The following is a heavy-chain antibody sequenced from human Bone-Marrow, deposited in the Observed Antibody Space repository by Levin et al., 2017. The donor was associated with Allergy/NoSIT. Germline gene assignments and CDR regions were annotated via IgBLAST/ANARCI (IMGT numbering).Heavy chain of an antibody. CDR1: GFSFDTSA. CDR3: AKNKYFDSGTYQTYEY. D-gene: IGHD3-22*01. Sequence: GGSLRLSCVGFGFSFDTSAMIWVRQAPGKGLEWVSGISGSGFRTYFADSVRGRSTISRYNSNNTLYLQIDSLRAEDTAIYYCAKNKYFDSGTYQTYEYWGQGTLVTVSS. J-gene: IGHJ4*02. V-gene: IGHV3-23*01. CDR2: ISGSGFRT.